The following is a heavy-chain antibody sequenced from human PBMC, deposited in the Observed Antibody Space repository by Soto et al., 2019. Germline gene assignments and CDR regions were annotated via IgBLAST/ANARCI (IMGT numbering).Heavy chain of an antibody. Sequence: SETLSLTCAVSGGSINSSNWWTWVRQTPGQGLEWIGEIYPSGTTNYNPSLKTRVTISLDKSTNQFSLRLTSLPAADTAVYYCATKGWRFGVVPRGGLAHWGQGSLVTVSS. V-gene: IGHV4-4*02. CDR3: ATKGWRFGVVPRGGLAH. CDR2: IYPSGTT. J-gene: IGHJ5*02. CDR1: GGSINSSNW. D-gene: IGHD3-3*01.